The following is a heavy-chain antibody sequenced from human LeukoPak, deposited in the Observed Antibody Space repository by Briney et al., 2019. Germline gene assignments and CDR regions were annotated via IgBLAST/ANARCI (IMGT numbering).Heavy chain of an antibody. CDR1: GFTFSSYG. CDR2: MWYDESSK. D-gene: IGHD2-21*02. V-gene: IGHV3-33*08. Sequence: PGRSLRLSCAAFGFTFSSYGMHWVRQAPGKGLEWVAIMWYDESSKYYADSVEGRFTISRDNSKNTLYPQMNSLRAEDTAVYYCARERHIVVVTAIVSDAFDIWGQGTMVTVSS. J-gene: IGHJ3*02. CDR3: ARERHIVVVTAIVSDAFDI.